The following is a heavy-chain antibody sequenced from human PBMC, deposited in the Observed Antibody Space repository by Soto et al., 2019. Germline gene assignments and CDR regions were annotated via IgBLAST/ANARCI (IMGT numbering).Heavy chain of an antibody. CDR3: ARDAGIVGAYYFDY. CDR1: GDSISSYY. CDR2: VYFSGNT. J-gene: IGHJ4*02. Sequence: QVQLLESGPGRVKPSGTLSLTCNVSGDSISSYYWNWIRQPPGQGLEWIGYVYFSGNTKYNTSLESRVKISVDTSTNQFSLKLTSVTAADTAVYYCARDAGIVGAYYFDYWGRGILVTVSS. D-gene: IGHD1-26*01. V-gene: IGHV4-59*01.